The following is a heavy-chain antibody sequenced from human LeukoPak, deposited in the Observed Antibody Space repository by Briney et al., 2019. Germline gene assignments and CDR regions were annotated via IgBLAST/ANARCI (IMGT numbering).Heavy chain of an antibody. CDR3: ARAVRAHPPADF. Sequence: GGSLRLSCAASGFTFSSYWMQWVRQAPGKGLVWVSRINTDGSSTTYADSVKGRFTISRDNAKNTLYLQMNSLRAEDTGVYYCARAVRAHPPADFWGQGTLVTVSS. CDR2: INTDGSST. J-gene: IGHJ4*02. V-gene: IGHV3-74*01. D-gene: IGHD3-3*01. CDR1: GFTFSSYW.